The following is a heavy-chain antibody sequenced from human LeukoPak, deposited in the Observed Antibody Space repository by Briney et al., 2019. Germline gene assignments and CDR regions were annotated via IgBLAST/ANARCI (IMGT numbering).Heavy chain of an antibody. J-gene: IGHJ4*02. Sequence: SETLSLTCTVSGGSISSYYWGWIRQPPGKGLEWIGTIYYSGSTYYNPSLQSRVTISLDTSKNQFSLHVRSVTAVDTATYYCARFSYYAAILPPYWGQGTLVIVSS. D-gene: IGHD2-21*02. CDR2: IYYSGST. CDR1: GGSISSYY. V-gene: IGHV4-39*01. CDR3: ARFSYYAAILPPY.